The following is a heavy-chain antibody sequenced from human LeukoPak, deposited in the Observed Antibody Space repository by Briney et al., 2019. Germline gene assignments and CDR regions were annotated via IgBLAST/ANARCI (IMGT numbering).Heavy chain of an antibody. J-gene: IGHJ5*02. D-gene: IGHD6-13*01. CDR3: SRKQQRIEGFVP. CDR1: GYTFTRYD. Sequence: ASVKVSCKASGYTFTRYDINWVRQATGQGLEWMGWMNPNCGNTDYAQKFQGRVTITRNNSINTAYMALSSLRSEDTAAYYCSRKQQRIEGFVPWGQGTQVTVSS. V-gene: IGHV1-8*03. CDR2: MNPNCGNT.